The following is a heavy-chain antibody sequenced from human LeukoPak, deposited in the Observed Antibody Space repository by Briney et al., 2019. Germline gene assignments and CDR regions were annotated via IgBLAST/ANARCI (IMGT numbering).Heavy chain of an antibody. V-gene: IGHV4-4*07. CDR2: VYLGGST. J-gene: IGHJ4*02. Sequence: PSETLSLTCNVSGASFNYYYWRWIRQPAGKGLEWIGSVYLGGSTNYNPSLKSRVMMSLDKANNQFSLRLSSVTAADTATYYCARDHCDDAACYPFDRWGQGTLVTVSS. D-gene: IGHD2-21*01. CDR1: GASFNYYY. CDR3: ARDHCDDAACYPFDR.